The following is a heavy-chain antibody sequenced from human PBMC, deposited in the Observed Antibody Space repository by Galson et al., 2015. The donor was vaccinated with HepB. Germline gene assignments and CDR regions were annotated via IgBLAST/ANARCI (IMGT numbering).Heavy chain of an antibody. D-gene: IGHD2-2*01. Sequence: LSLTCSVSGGSISSYSWSWIRQPPGKALEWIGYLYNSGTTNYSPSLKSRVTISIDTSKNQFSLKLNSVTAADTAVYYCARSRSSSPNDAFDMWGLGTMVTVSS. CDR1: GGSISSYS. V-gene: IGHV4-59*01. J-gene: IGHJ3*02. CDR2: LYNSGTT. CDR3: ARSRSSSPNDAFDM.